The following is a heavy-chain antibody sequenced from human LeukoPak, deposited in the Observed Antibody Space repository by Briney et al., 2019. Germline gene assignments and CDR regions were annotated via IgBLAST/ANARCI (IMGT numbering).Heavy chain of an antibody. D-gene: IGHD5-18*01. CDR3: ARDRRDTSMVWDY. Sequence: SETLSLTCTVSGGSISSSSYYWGWIRQPPGKGLEWIGSIYYSGSTYYNPSLKSRVTISVDTSKNQFSLKLSSVTAADTAVYYCARDRRDTSMVWDYWGQGTLVTVSS. V-gene: IGHV4-39*07. CDR2: IYYSGST. CDR1: GGSISSSSYY. J-gene: IGHJ4*02.